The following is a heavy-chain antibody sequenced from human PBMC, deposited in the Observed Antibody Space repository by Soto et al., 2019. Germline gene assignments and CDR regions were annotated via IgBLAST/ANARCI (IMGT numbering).Heavy chain of an antibody. D-gene: IGHD6-13*01. CDR2: IIPIFGTA. J-gene: IGHJ4*02. CDR1: GGTFSSYA. CDR3: ASKQQLDPYYFDY. Sequence: ASVKVSFKASGGTFSSYAISWVRQAPGQGLEWMGGIIPIFGTANYAQKFQGRVTITADESTSTAYMELSSLRSEDTAVYYCASKQQLDPYYFDYWGQGTLVTVSS. V-gene: IGHV1-69*13.